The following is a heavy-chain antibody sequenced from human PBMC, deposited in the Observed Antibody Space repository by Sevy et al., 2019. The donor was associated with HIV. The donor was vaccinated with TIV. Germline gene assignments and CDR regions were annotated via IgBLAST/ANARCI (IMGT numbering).Heavy chain of an antibody. CDR2: INPNSGGT. Sequence: ASVKVSCKASGYTFTGYYMHWVRQAPGQGLEWMGWINPNSGGTNYAQKFQGWVTMTRDTSISTAYMELSRLRSDDTAVYYSARALTTHAFDIWGQGTMVTVSS. CDR1: GYTFTGYY. CDR3: ARALTTHAFDI. V-gene: IGHV1-2*04. D-gene: IGHD4-4*01. J-gene: IGHJ3*02.